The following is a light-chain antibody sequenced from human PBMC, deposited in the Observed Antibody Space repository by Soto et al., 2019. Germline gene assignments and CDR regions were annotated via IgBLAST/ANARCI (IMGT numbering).Light chain of an antibody. CDR1: QSFSNY. CDR3: QQRGT. J-gene: IGKJ5*01. Sequence: EIVLTQPPSTLSLSPGETATLSCRASQSFSNYLAWYQQKPGQAPRLLISVASNRATGIPARFSGSGSGTDFTLTISSLESEDFAVYYCQQRGTFGQGTRLEIK. V-gene: IGKV3-11*01. CDR2: VAS.